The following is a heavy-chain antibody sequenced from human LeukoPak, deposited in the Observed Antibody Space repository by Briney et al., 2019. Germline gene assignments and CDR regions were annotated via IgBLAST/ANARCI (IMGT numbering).Heavy chain of an antibody. CDR3: ARDTTMITYWFDP. V-gene: IGHV1-18*01. Sequence: GSSVKVSCKASGYTFTSYGISWVRQAPGQGLEWMGWISAYNGNTNYAQKLQGRVTMTRDTSVSTAYMELNRLRSDDTGVYYCARDTTMITYWFDPWGQGTLVTVSS. CDR2: ISAYNGNT. D-gene: IGHD5-18*01. J-gene: IGHJ5*02. CDR1: GYTFTSYG.